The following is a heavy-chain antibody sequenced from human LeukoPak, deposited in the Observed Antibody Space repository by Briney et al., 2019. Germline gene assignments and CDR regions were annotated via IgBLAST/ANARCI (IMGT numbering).Heavy chain of an antibody. CDR1: GFTFSGFS. CDR3: ARIGMENFYDL. CDR2: INGNGDKA. J-gene: IGHJ5*02. Sequence: GGSLRLSCAASGFTFSGFSMHWIRQAPGRGLEYVSAINGNGDKAFYTDSVRGRFTIFRGNSKNTLFLQMGSLRGEDTALYFCARIGMENFYDLWGQGTLVTVSS. D-gene: IGHD2/OR15-2a*01. V-gene: IGHV3-64*02.